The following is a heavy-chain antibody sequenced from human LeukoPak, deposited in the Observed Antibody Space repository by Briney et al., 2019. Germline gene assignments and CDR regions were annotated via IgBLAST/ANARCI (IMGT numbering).Heavy chain of an antibody. Sequence: PSETLSLTYTVSGGSISSGGYYWSWIRQHPGKGLEWIGYIYYSGSTYYNPSLKSRVTISVDTSKNQFSLKLSSVTAADTAVYYCARDRQGGTDYWGQGTLVTVSS. CDR3: ARDRQGGTDY. CDR2: IYYSGST. V-gene: IGHV4-31*03. J-gene: IGHJ4*02. CDR1: GGSISSGGYY. D-gene: IGHD1-26*01.